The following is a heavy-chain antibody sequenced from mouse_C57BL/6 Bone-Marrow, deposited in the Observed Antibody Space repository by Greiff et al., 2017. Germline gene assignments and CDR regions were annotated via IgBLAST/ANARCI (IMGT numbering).Heavy chain of an antibody. CDR3: ARREDYYDY. Sequence: QVQLQQPGAELVKPGASVKLSCKASGYTFTSYWMQWVKQRPGQGLEWIGEIDPSDSYTNYNQKFKGKATLTVDTSSSTAYMQSSSLTSEDSAVYYCARREDYYDYWGQGTTLTVSS. D-gene: IGHD1-1*01. V-gene: IGHV1-50*01. CDR1: GYTFTSYW. J-gene: IGHJ2*01. CDR2: IDPSDSYT.